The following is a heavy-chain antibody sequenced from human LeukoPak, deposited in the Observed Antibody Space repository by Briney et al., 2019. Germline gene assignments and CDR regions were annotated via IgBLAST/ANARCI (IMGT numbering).Heavy chain of an antibody. CDR1: GGSISTYY. J-gene: IGHJ3*02. Sequence: SDTLSLTCSVSGGSISTYYWNWIRQPPGKGLEWIGYIYYSGSTNYNPSLKSRVTISVDTSKNQCSLKLSSVTAADTAVYYCARQGNDFWSFDIWGQGTTVSVSS. CDR2: IYYSGST. CDR3: ARQGNDFWSFDI. V-gene: IGHV4-59*08. D-gene: IGHD3-3*01.